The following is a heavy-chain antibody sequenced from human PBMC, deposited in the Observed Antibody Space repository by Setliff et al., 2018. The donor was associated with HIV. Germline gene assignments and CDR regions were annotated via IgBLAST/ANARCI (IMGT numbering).Heavy chain of an antibody. CDR1: GYTFIGYY. V-gene: IGHV1-2*02. J-gene: IGHJ4*02. CDR3: ASLEGLEKTRGEESDS. D-gene: IGHD3-3*01. CDR2: INPNIGST. Sequence: ASVKVSCKASGYTFIGYYMHWVRQAPGQGLEWMGWINPNIGSTNYAQNFQGRATMTRDTSVNTAFMELSNLRSDDTAVYYCASLEGLEKTRGEESDSWGQGTLVTVSS.